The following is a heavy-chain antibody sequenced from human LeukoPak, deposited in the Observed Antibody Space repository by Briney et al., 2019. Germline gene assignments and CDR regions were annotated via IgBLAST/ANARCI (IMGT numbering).Heavy chain of an antibody. D-gene: IGHD2-8*01. CDR2: IYYSGST. V-gene: IGHV4-59*01. Sequence: SETLSLTCTVSGGSINSYYWSWIRQPPGKGLEWIGYIYYSGSTNYNPSLTSRVTISRDTSKNQFSLRLRSVTAADTAVYYCTSGGMVSGDYWGHGTLVTVSS. CDR3: TSGGMVSGDY. CDR1: GGSINSYY. J-gene: IGHJ4*01.